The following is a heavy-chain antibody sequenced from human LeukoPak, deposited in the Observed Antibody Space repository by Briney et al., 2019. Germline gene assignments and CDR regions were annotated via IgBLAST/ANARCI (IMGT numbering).Heavy chain of an antibody. CDR1: GFTLRSYE. CDR3: ARLKRGYSYGDRRPVRSPLDY. Sequence: GGTLRLFCAASGFTLRSYEMNWVRQAPGKGLEGGSYISSSGSTIFYADSVKGRSTISRDNAKNSLYLQMNSLRAEDMAVYYCARLKRGYSYGDRRPVRSPLDYWGQGTLVTVSS. V-gene: IGHV3-48*03. CDR2: ISSSGSTI. D-gene: IGHD5-18*01. J-gene: IGHJ4*02.